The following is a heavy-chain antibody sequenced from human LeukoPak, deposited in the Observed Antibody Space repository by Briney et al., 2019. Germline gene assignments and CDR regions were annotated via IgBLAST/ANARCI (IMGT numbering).Heavy chain of an antibody. CDR1: GFTFSSSA. J-gene: IGHJ5*02. CDR2: ISNNGGYT. Sequence: GSLRLSCAASGFTFSSSAMSWVRQAPGKGLEWVSAISNNGGYTYYADSVQGRFTISRDNSKSTLCLQMNSLRAEDTAVYYCAKDSSGWYDWFDPWGQGTLVTVSS. D-gene: IGHD6-19*01. V-gene: IGHV3-23*01. CDR3: AKDSSGWYDWFDP.